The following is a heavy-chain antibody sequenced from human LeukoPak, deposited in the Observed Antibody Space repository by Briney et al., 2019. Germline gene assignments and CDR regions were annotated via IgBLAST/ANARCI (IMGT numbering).Heavy chain of an antibody. CDR1: GFTFSNAW. J-gene: IGHJ4*02. CDR2: IKRKGDDGTI. Sequence: GGSLRLSCAASGFTFSNAWMSWVRQAPGGGLEWVGRIKRKGDDGTIDYAAPVKRILSISRDDSKKTLYLQMRRRKSEETAVXXXTXGXGXXDFDXXGQGTLVTVSS. V-gene: IGHV3-15*01. CDR3: TXGXGXXDFDX.